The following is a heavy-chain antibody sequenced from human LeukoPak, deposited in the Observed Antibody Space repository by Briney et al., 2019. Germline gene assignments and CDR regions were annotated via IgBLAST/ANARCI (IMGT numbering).Heavy chain of an antibody. Sequence: SETLSLTCSVSGDSVSSGYWSWIRQPPGKGLEWIGYIYDSGITDYNSSLKSRLTISVDTSNNQLSLNLRSVTAADTAVYYCAGRGHRYSRDWGQGILVTVSS. J-gene: IGHJ1*01. V-gene: IGHV4-4*09. CDR1: GDSVSSGY. D-gene: IGHD2-15*01. CDR3: AGRGHRYSRD. CDR2: IYDSGIT.